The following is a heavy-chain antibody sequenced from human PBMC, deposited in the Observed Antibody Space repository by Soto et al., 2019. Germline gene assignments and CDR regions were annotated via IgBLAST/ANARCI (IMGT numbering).Heavy chain of an antibody. V-gene: IGHV3-33*01. Sequence: QVQLVESGGGVVQPGRSLRLSCAASGFTFSSYGMHWVRQAPGKGLEWVAVIWYDGSNKYYADSVKGRFTISRDNSKNTLYLQMNTLRAEDTAVYYCARESGEGAAAGRPHSDFDYWGQGTLVTVSS. CDR2: IWYDGSNK. D-gene: IGHD6-13*01. CDR3: ARESGEGAAAGRPHSDFDY. CDR1: GFTFSSYG. J-gene: IGHJ4*02.